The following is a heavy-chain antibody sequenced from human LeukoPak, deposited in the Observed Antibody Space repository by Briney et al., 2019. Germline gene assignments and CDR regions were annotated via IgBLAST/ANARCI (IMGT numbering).Heavy chain of an antibody. J-gene: IGHJ4*02. V-gene: IGHV4-34*01. CDR1: GGSFSGYY. Sequence: SETLSHTCAVYGGSFSGYYWSWIRQPPGKGLESIGEINHSGSTNYNPSLKSRVTISVDTSKNQFSLKLSSVTAADTAVYYCARWTYDSSGYYSENWGQGTLVTVSS. CDR3: ARWTYDSSGYYSEN. D-gene: IGHD3-22*01. CDR2: INHSGST.